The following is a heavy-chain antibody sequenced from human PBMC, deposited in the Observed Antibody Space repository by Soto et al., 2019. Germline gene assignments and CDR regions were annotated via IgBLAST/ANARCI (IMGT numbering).Heavy chain of an antibody. V-gene: IGHV3-9*01. D-gene: IGHD2-2*01. J-gene: IGHJ6*03. Sequence: GGSLRLSCAASGFTFDDYAMHWVRQAPGKGLEWVSGISWNSGSIGYADSVKGRFTISRDNAKNSLYLQMNSLRAEDTALYYCAKERLVVPAAIKGWSGYMDVWGKGTTVTVSS. CDR3: AKERLVVPAAIKGWSGYMDV. CDR1: GFTFDDYA. CDR2: ISWNSGSI.